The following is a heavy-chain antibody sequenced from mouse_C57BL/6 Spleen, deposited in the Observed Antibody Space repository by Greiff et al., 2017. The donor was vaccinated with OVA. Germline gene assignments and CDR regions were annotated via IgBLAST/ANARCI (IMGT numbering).Heavy chain of an antibody. CDR1: GIDFSRYW. CDR3: ARLMVDWYFDV. J-gene: IGHJ1*03. Sequence: EVKVIESGGGLVQPGGSLKLSCAASGIDFSRYWMSWVRRAPGKGLEWIGEINPDSSTINYAPSLKDKFIISRDNAKTTLYLQMSKVRSEDTALYYCARLMVDWYFDVWGTGTTVTVSS. CDR2: INPDSSTI. V-gene: IGHV4-1*01. D-gene: IGHD1-1*02.